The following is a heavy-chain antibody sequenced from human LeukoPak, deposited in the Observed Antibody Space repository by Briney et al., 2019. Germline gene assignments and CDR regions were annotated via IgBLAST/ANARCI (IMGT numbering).Heavy chain of an antibody. CDR3: TRQDESSGYGSDS. J-gene: IGHJ4*02. CDR2: MRNKANSYAT. Sequence: GGSLRLSWAASGFIFSGFEVHWVRQASGKGLEWVGRMRNKANSYATTYAASAKGRFTISRDESKNTAYLHMNSLKTEDTAVFYCTRQDESSGYGSDSWGQGTLVTVSS. D-gene: IGHD3-22*01. CDR1: GFIFSGFE. V-gene: IGHV3-73*01.